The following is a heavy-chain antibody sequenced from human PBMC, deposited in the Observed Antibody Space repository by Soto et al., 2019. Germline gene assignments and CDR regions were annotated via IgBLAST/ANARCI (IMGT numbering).Heavy chain of an antibody. D-gene: IGHD3-10*01. J-gene: IGHJ6*02. CDR3: AKDDITVVPVYGMGF. CDR2: ISWNSDYI. CDR1: GFKFDDYA. V-gene: IGHV3-9*01. Sequence: QPGGSLRLSCAASGFKFDDYAMHWVRQAPGKGLEWVSGISWNSDYIGYADSVKGRFTISRDNAKKSVYLQMNSLRADDSALYYCAKDDITVVPVYGMGFSAQGPTVTLSS.